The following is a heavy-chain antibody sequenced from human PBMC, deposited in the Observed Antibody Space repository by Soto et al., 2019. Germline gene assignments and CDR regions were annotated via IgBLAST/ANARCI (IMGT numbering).Heavy chain of an antibody. V-gene: IGHV4-31*03. Sequence: SETLSLTCTFSGGSISSGGYYLSWIRQHPGKGLEWIGYIYYSGSTYYNPSLKSRVTISVDTSKNQFSLKLSSVTAADTAVYYCARGLLWFGELLGNFDYWGQGTLVTVSS. CDR3: ARGLLWFGELLGNFDY. CDR2: IYYSGST. CDR1: GGSISSGGYY. D-gene: IGHD3-10*01. J-gene: IGHJ4*02.